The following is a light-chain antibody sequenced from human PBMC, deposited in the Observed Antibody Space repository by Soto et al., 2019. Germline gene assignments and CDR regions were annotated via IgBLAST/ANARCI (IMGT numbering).Light chain of an antibody. CDR2: RDN. J-gene: IGLJ3*02. CDR3: QSSDSSGTYEA. V-gene: IGLV3-25*02. Sequence: SYELTQPPSVSVSPGQTARISCSGDALPKKFAYWYQQRPGQAPVMLIYRDNQGPSGIPERFSGSSSGTTVTLTINGVQAEDEADYYFQSSDSSGTYEAFGGGTKVTVL. CDR1: ALPKKF.